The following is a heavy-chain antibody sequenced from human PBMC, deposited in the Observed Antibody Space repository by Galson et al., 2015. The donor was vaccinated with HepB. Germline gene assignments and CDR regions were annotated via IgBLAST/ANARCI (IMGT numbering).Heavy chain of an antibody. V-gene: IGHV3-13*01. CDR1: GFTFSSYD. CDR2: ISTAGDT. Sequence: SLRLSCAASGFTFSSYDMHWVRQATGKGLEWVSAISTAGDTYYSGSVKGRFTISRENAKNSLYLQMNSLRAGDTAVYYCARALSAARYAFDIWGQGTMVTVSS. J-gene: IGHJ3*02. CDR3: ARALSAARYAFDI.